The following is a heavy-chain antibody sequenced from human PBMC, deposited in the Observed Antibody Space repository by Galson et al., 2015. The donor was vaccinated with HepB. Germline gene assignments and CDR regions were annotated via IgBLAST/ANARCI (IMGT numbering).Heavy chain of an antibody. CDR2: IKSKTDGGTT. Sequence: SLRLSCAASGFTFSNAWMSWIRQAPGKGLEWVDRIKSKTDGGTTDYAAPVKGRFTISRDDSKNTLYLQMNSLKTEDTAVYYCTTEFQPPSKFFKYWGQGTLVTVSS. CDR3: TTEFQPPSKFFKY. J-gene: IGHJ4*02. CDR1: GFTFSNAW. D-gene: IGHD5/OR15-5a*01. V-gene: IGHV3-15*01.